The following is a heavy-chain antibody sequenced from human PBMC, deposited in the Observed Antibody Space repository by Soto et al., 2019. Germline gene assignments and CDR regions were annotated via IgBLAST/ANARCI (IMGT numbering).Heavy chain of an antibody. V-gene: IGHV3-30*18. CDR1: GFTFSSYG. J-gene: IGHJ6*02. CDR3: AKEIAAAKATNYYYYGVDV. CDR2: MSSDGSNK. D-gene: IGHD6-13*01. Sequence: QVQLVESGGGVVQPGRSLRLSCAASGFTFSSYGMHWVRQAPGKGLEWVAVMSSDGSNKYYAESVKGRFTISRDNSKNSLYLQMNSLRAEDTAVYYCAKEIAAAKATNYYYYGVDVWGQGTTVTVSS.